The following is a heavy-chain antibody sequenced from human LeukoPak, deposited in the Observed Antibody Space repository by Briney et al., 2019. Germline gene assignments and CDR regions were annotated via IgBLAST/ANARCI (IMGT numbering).Heavy chain of an antibody. D-gene: IGHD6-13*01. CDR2: IYHSGST. Sequence: PSETLSLTCTVSGYSISSGYYWGWIRQPPGKGLEWIGSIYHSGSTYYNPSLKSRVTISVDTSKNQFSLKLSSVTAADTAVYYCARQRIAAAGTDFDYWGQGTLVTVSS. J-gene: IGHJ4*02. V-gene: IGHV4-38-2*02. CDR1: GYSISSGYY. CDR3: ARQRIAAAGTDFDY.